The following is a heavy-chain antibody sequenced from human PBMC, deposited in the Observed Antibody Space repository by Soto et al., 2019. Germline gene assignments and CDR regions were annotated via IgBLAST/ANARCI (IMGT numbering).Heavy chain of an antibody. J-gene: IGHJ3*02. CDR2: IDWDDDK. CDR1: GFSLSTSGMC. Sequence: SGPTLVKPTQTLTLTCTFSGFSLSTSGMCVSWIRQPPGKALEWLALIDWDDDKYYSTSLKTRLTISKDTSKNQVVLTMTNMDPVDTATYYCARIRDSSGWYYAFDIWGQGTMVTVSS. V-gene: IGHV2-70*01. CDR3: ARIRDSSGWYYAFDI. D-gene: IGHD6-19*01.